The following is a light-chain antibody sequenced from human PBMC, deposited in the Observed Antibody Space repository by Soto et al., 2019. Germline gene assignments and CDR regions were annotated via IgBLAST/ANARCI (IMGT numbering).Light chain of an antibody. CDR2: SNN. CDR1: SSNIGSNT. V-gene: IGLV1-44*01. CDR3: SAWDDSRNVNYV. J-gene: IGLJ1*01. Sequence: QSVLTQPPSASGTPGQRVTISCSGSSSNIGSNTVNWYQQLPGTAPKLLIYSNNQRPSGVPDRFSGSKSGTSASLAISGLQSEEDAAYYCSAWDDSRNVNYVFGTGTKVTVL.